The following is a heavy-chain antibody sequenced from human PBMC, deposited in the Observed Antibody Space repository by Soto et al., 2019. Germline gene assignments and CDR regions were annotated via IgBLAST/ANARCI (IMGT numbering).Heavy chain of an antibody. CDR2: ISYDGSNK. Sequence: QMQLVESGGGVVQPGRSLRLSCAASGFTFSGYAMHWVRQAPGKGLEWVAVISYDGSNKYYADSVKGRFSISRDNSKNTLYLQMNSLRAEDTAVYYCARAESGLWKDAFDIWGQGTMVTVSP. D-gene: IGHD5-12*01. V-gene: IGHV3-30-3*01. CDR3: ARAESGLWKDAFDI. CDR1: GFTFSGYA. J-gene: IGHJ3*02.